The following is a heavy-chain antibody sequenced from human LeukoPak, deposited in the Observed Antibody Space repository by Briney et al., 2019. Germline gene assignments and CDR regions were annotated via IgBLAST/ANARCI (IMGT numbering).Heavy chain of an antibody. D-gene: IGHD4-17*01. V-gene: IGHV3-33*01. CDR1: GFTFSSYG. CDR3: ARTYGDYYFDY. CDR2: IWYDGSNK. Sequence: PGRSLRLSCAASGFTFSSYGMHWVRQAPGKGLEWVAVIWYDGSNKYYADSVKGRFTISRDNSKNTLYLQMNSLRAEDTAVCYCARTYGDYYFDYWGQGTLVTVSS. J-gene: IGHJ4*02.